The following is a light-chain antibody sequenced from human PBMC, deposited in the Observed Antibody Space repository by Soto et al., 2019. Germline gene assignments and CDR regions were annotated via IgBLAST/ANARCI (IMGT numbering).Light chain of an antibody. J-gene: IGKJ1*01. CDR2: DAS. Sequence: RQSPGTLILSAGGRATLSCRASQSVSSYLAYHQQTPGQAPSLLIYDASYRATGIPARFSGSGSGTEFTLTISSLQSEDFAVYYWQQYSKWPPTFGQGTKVDI. V-gene: IGKV3D-15*01. CDR3: QQYSKWPPT. CDR1: QSVSSY.